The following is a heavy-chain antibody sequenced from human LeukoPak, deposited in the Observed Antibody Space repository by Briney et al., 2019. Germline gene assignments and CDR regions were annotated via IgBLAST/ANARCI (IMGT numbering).Heavy chain of an antibody. V-gene: IGHV3-21*04. CDR2: ISSSSSYI. Sequence: GGSLRLSCAASGFTFSSYSMNWVRQAPGKGLEWVSSISSSSSYIYYADSVKGRFTISRDNAKNSLYLQMNSLRAEDTAVYYCAKDRDDPLVPAAPDYWGQGTLVTVSS. CDR1: GFTFSSYS. J-gene: IGHJ4*02. CDR3: AKDRDDPLVPAAPDY. D-gene: IGHD2-2*01.